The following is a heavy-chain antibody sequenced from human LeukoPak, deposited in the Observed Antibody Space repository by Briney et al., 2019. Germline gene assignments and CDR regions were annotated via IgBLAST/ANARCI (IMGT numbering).Heavy chain of an antibody. CDR3: AKVSRYYYDSGAYYNY. Sequence: GSLRLSCAASGLTFSSYTMNWVRQAPGKGLEWVSSISSSSSHIYYADSVKGRFTISRDNSKNTVSMQMNSVRAEDTAVYYYAKVSRYYYDSGAYYNYWGQGTLVTVSS. J-gene: IGHJ4*02. CDR2: ISSSSSHI. V-gene: IGHV3-21*04. D-gene: IGHD3-22*01. CDR1: GLTFSSYT.